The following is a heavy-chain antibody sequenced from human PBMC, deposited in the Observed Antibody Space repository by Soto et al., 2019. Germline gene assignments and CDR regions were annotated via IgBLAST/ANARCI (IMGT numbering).Heavy chain of an antibody. CDR2: ISAYNGNT. CDR1: GYTFTSYG. J-gene: IGHJ4*02. D-gene: IGHD2-8*01. Sequence: ASVKVSFKASGYTFTSYGISWVRQAPGQGLEWMGWISAYNGNTNYAQKLQGRVTMTTDTSTSTAYMELRSLRSDDTAVYYCAREYCTNGVCYIDYWGQGTLVTVSS. V-gene: IGHV1-18*01. CDR3: AREYCTNGVCYIDY.